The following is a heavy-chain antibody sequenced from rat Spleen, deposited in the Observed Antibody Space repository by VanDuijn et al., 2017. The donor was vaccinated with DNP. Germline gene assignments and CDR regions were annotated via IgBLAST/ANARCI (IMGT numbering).Heavy chain of an antibody. Sequence: EVKLVESGGGLVQLGRSLKLSCTASGFTFSSYGMAWVRQAPTQGLAWVASITTGGSNSYYRDSVKGRVTISRDNAKNTQYLQMDSLRSEDTATYYCVREDYYSGDWYFDFWGPGTMVTVSS. CDR1: GFTFSSYG. CDR2: ITTGGSNS. J-gene: IGHJ1*01. V-gene: IGHV5S13*01. CDR3: VREDYYSGDWYFDF. D-gene: IGHD1-1*01.